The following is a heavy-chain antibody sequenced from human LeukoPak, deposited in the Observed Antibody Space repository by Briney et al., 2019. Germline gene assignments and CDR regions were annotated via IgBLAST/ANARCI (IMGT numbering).Heavy chain of an antibody. J-gene: IGHJ4*02. V-gene: IGHV3-30*18. Sequence: GGSLRLSCAASGFTFSSYGMHWVRQAPGKGLEWVAVISYDGSNKYYADSVKGRFTISRDNSKNTLYLQMNSLRAEDTAVYYCAKPLGVPWSPFDYWGQGTLVTVSS. CDR3: AKPLGVPWSPFDY. CDR1: GFTFSSYG. D-gene: IGHD1-1*01. CDR2: ISYDGSNK.